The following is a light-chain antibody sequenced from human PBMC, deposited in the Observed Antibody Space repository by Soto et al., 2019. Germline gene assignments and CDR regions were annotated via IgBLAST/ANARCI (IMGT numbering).Light chain of an antibody. Sequence: MTQSPATLSVSPGERATLSCRASQFIGSNLAWYQQKHGEAPRPLMYDASSRATGIPARFSGSGCGTEFTLTISSLQSEDFAIYYCQQYNNWPPLTVGGGTKVEIK. CDR1: QFIGSN. V-gene: IGKV3-15*01. J-gene: IGKJ4*01. CDR3: QQYNNWPPLT. CDR2: DAS.